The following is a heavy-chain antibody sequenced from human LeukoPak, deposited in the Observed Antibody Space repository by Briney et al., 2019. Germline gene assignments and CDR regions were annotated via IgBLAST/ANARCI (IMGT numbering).Heavy chain of an antibody. Sequence: PGGSLRLSCAASGFTFSSYSMNWVRQPPGKGLEWVSYITSTDIYRYYADSVKGRFTISRDNAKNSLYLQMNSLRDEDTAVYYCASQPDFGGKADASDLWGQGTTVIVSS. CDR1: GFTFSSYS. CDR2: ITSTDIYR. D-gene: IGHD4-23*01. J-gene: IGHJ3*01. V-gene: IGHV3-48*02. CDR3: ASQPDFGGKADASDL.